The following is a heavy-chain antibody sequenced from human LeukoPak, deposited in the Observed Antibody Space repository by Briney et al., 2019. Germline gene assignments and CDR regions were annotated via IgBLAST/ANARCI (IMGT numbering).Heavy chain of an antibody. CDR2: INHSGST. V-gene: IGHV4-34*01. J-gene: IGHJ6*03. CDR3: ARQVRVRGSGSYSYYYYMDV. D-gene: IGHD3-10*01. Sequence: SETLSLTCAVYGGSFSGYYWSWLRQPPGKGLEWIGEINHSGSTNYNPSLKSRVTISVDTSKNQFSLKLSSVTAADTAVYYCARQVRVRGSGSYSYYYYMDVWGKGTTVTISS. CDR1: GGSFSGYY.